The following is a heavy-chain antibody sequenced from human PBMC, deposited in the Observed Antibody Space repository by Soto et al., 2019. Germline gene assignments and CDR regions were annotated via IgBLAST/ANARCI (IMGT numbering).Heavy chain of an antibody. CDR3: AKTDSGSGIYGAFDF. D-gene: IGHD3-10*01. Sequence: PGGSLRLSCAASGFTFSSYAMSWVRQAPGKGLEWVSTVTGTGSSTYYADSVKGRFTISRDNSKNTLYLQMNSLRAEDSAIFYCAKTDSGSGIYGAFDFWGQGTMVTVSS. CDR1: GFTFSSYA. V-gene: IGHV3-23*01. CDR2: VTGTGSST. J-gene: IGHJ3*01.